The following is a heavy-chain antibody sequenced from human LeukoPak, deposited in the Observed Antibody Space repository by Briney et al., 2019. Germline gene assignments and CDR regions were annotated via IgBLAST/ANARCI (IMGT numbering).Heavy chain of an antibody. CDR1: GYTFTGYY. CDR2: INPNSGGT. Sequence: ASVKVSCKASGYTFTGYYTHWVRQAPGQGLEWMGWINPNSGGTNYAQKFQGRVTMTRDTSISTAYMELSRLRSDDTAVYYCARDPPQYYYDSSGYYYYYYMDVWGKGTTVTVSS. D-gene: IGHD3-22*01. CDR3: ARDPPQYYYDSSGYYYYYYMDV. V-gene: IGHV1-2*02. J-gene: IGHJ6*03.